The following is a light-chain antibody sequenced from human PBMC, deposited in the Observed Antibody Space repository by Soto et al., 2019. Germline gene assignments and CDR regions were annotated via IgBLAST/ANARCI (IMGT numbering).Light chain of an antibody. CDR3: QQCNNWPPEIT. CDR2: GAS. J-gene: IGKJ5*01. Sequence: EIVMTQSAATVSVSPGERATLSCRASQSVSNNLAWYQQKPGQAPRLLIYGASTRATGIPARFSGSGSGTDFTLTISSLEPEDFAVYYCQQCNNWPPEITFGQGTRLEIK. V-gene: IGKV3D-15*01. CDR1: QSVSNN.